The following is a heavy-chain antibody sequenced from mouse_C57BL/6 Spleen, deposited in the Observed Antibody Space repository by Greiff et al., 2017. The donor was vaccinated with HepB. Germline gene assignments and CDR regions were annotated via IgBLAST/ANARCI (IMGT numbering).Heavy chain of an antibody. CDR2: ISSGTSTI. Sequence: EVQLVESGGGLVKPGGSLKLSCAASGFTFSDYGMHWVRQAPEKGLEWVAYISSGTSTIYYADTVKGRFTISRDNAKNTLCLQMTSLRSEDTAMYYCERPTTQYYAMDYWGQGTSVTVSS. V-gene: IGHV5-17*01. D-gene: IGHD2-12*01. CDR1: GFTFSDYG. CDR3: ERPTTQYYAMDY. J-gene: IGHJ4*01.